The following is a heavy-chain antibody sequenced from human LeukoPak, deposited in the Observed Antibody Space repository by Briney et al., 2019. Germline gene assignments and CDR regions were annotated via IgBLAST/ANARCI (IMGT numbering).Heavy chain of an antibody. J-gene: IGHJ6*02. D-gene: IGHD2-15*01. V-gene: IGHV3-48*01. CDR2: ISSSSSTI. CDR3: ASTLRYCSGGSCYSDYYYYGMDV. CDR1: GFTVSSNY. Sequence: GGSLRLSCAASGFTVSSNYMSWVRQAPGKGLEWVSYISSSSSTIYYADSVKGRFTISRDNAKNSLYLQMNSLRAEDTAVYYCASTLRYCSGGSCYSDYYYYGMDVWGQGTTVTVSS.